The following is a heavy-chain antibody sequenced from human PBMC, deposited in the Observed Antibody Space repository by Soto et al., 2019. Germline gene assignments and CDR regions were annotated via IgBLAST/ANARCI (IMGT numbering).Heavy chain of an antibody. CDR2: IIPIFGTA. Sequence: SVKVSCKASGGTFSSYAISWVRQAPGQGLEWMGGIIPIFGTANYAQKFQGRVTITADESTSTAYMELSSLRSEDTAVYYCAGERLLLWFWEFLRWWYDPWGQGTLVTVSS. CDR1: GGTFSSYA. V-gene: IGHV1-69*13. D-gene: IGHD3-10*01. CDR3: AGERLLLWFWEFLRWWYDP. J-gene: IGHJ5*02.